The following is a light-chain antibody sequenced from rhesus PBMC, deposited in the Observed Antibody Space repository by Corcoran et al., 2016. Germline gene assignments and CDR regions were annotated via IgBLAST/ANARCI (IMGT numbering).Light chain of an antibody. V-gene: IGKV1-74*01. Sequence: DIQMTQSPSSLSASAGDRVTITCRASENVNNYLNWYQQKPGKAPKLLIYKASTSQSGVPSGFSGSGSGTDYTFTISSLQPEEVATYYCQHGYGPPYNFGQGTKVEIK. CDR2: KAS. J-gene: IGKJ2*01. CDR1: ENVNNY. CDR3: QHGYGPPYN.